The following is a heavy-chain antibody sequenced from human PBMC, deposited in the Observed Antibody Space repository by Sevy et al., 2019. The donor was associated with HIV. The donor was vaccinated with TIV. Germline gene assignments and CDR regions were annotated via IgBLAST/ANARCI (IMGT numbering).Heavy chain of an antibody. CDR3: ARGKVLFDH. V-gene: IGHV4-59*01. CDR2: IYYNGTT. J-gene: IGHJ4*02. Sequence: SETLSLTCTVSGGSFNDFYWSWIRQSPGRGLEWSGYIYYNGTTNSNPSLRRRVTISAQTSKSQISLRLNSVTAADTAVYYCARGKVLFDHWGQGIVVTVSS. D-gene: IGHD3-10*01. CDR1: GGSFNDFY.